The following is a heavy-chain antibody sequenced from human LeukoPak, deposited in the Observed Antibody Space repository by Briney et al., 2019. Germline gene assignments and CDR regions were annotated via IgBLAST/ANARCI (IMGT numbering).Heavy chain of an antibody. J-gene: IGHJ4*02. Sequence: ASVKVSCKASGYTFTSYDINWVRQATGQGLEWMVWMNPNSGNTGYAQKFQGRVTMTRNTSISTAYMELSSLRSEDTAVYYCASTPGEVGATSDFDYWGQGTLVTVSS. CDR3: ASTPGEVGATSDFDY. CDR2: MNPNSGNT. D-gene: IGHD1-26*01. V-gene: IGHV1-8*01. CDR1: GYTFTSYD.